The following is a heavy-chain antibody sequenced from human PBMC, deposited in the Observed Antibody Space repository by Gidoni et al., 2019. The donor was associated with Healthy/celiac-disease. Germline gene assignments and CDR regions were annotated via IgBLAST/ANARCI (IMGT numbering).Heavy chain of an antibody. CDR1: GFTFSSYG. J-gene: IGHJ4*02. CDR3: AGDGITMYDY. V-gene: IGHV3-33*08. D-gene: IGHD3-10*02. Sequence: VVQPGRSLRLSCAASGFTFSSYGMHWVRQAPGKGLEWVAVIWYDGSNKYYADSVKGRFTISRDNSKNTLYLQMNSLRAEDTAVYYCAGDGITMYDYWGQGTLVTVSS. CDR2: IWYDGSNK.